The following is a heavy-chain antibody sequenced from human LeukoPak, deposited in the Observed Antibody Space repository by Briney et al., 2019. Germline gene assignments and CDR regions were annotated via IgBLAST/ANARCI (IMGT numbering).Heavy chain of an antibody. CDR3: ARSYYDSSGYAYYFEY. Sequence: GGSLRLSCAASGFTFDDYGMNWVRQAPGKGLEWVSGINWNGGSTGYADSVKGRFTISRDKAKNSLYLQMNSLRAEDTASCHCARSYYDSSGYAYYFEYWGQGTLVIVSS. V-gene: IGHV3-20*01. D-gene: IGHD3-22*01. CDR2: INWNGGST. J-gene: IGHJ4*02. CDR1: GFTFDDYG.